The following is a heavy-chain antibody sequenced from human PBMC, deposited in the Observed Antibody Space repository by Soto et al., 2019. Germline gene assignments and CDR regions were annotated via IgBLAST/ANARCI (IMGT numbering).Heavy chain of an antibody. CDR1: GGSFSGYY. CDR3: ARLVPEVVVVPAAINFYYYYGMDV. Sequence: SETLSLTCAVYGGSFSGYYWSWIRQPPGKGLEWIGEINHSGGTNYNPSLKSRVTISVDTSKNQFSLKLSSVTAADTAVYYCARLVPEVVVVPAAINFYYYYGMDVWGQGTTVTVSS. V-gene: IGHV4-34*01. J-gene: IGHJ6*02. D-gene: IGHD2-2*02. CDR2: INHSGGT.